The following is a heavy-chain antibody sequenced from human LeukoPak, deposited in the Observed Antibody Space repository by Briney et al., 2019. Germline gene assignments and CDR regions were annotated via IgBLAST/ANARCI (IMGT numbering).Heavy chain of an antibody. CDR2: ISAYNGNT. V-gene: IGHV1-18*01. Sequence: GSSVSVSSKASGGTFIIYAISWVRQAPGQGREWMGWISAYNGNTNYAQKLQGRVTMTTDTSTSTAYMELRSLRSDDTAVYYCARDFIATGGSGSIYNWFDPWGQGTLVTVSS. D-gene: IGHD6-13*01. CDR1: GGTFIIYA. J-gene: IGHJ5*02. CDR3: ARDFIATGGSGSIYNWFDP.